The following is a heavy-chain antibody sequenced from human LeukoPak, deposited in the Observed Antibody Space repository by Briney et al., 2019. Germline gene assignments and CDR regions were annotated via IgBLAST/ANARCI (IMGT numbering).Heavy chain of an antibody. J-gene: IGHJ4*02. V-gene: IGHV1-8*01. CDR3: ARLVYCGGDCLPHFDY. CDR1: GYTFTSYD. D-gene: IGHD2-21*02. Sequence: GASVKVSCKATGYTFTSYDINWVRQATGQGLEWMGWMNPNSGNTGYAQKFQGRVTMTRNTSVSTAYMELSSLRSEDTAVYYCARLVYCGGDCLPHFDYWGQETLVTVSS. CDR2: MNPNSGNT.